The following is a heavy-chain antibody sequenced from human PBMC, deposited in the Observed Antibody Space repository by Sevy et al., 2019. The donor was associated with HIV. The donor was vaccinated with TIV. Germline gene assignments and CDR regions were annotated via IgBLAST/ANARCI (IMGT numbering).Heavy chain of an antibody. V-gene: IGHV3-53*01. D-gene: IGHD3-3*01. CDR2: IWLTGAT. CDR1: GFTVSSNF. CDR3: ARGKHVSDYYGSFDY. J-gene: IGHJ4*02. Sequence: GGSLRLSCTVSGFTVSSNFISWVRQAPGKGLEWVSVIWLTGATYYADSVKGRFTISRDNSKNTVYLEMNSLRAEDTAVYYCARGKHVSDYYGSFDYWGQGTLVTVSS.